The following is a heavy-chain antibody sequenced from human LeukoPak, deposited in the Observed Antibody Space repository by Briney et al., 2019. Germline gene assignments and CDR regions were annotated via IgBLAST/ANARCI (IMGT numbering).Heavy chain of an antibody. J-gene: IGHJ6*02. D-gene: IGHD2-21*02. CDR3: VKRGGGDHGLDV. CDR1: GFTFTNYG. CDR2: VSFDGRKT. V-gene: IGHV3-30*18. Sequence: GGSLRLSCEASGFTFTNYGMHWDRQAPGKGPECVAVVSFDGRKTYYAGFAEGRFTISRDDSNNMVYLQMNSLRTEDTAVYHCVKRGGGDHGLDVWGQGTTVVVS.